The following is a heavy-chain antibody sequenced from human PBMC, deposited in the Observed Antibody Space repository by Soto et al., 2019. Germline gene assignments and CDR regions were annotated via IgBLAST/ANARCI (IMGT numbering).Heavy chain of an antibody. CDR3: ARDLGGWPDY. V-gene: IGHV1-3*01. CDR1: GYTFPSYG. J-gene: IGHJ4*02. CDR2: INADNGNT. D-gene: IGHD2-15*01. Sequence: KKTTASVKVACKASGYTFPSYGISWVRQAPGQGLEWMRWINADNGNTKYSQKFQGRVTITRDTSASTAYMELSSLRSEDTAVYYCARDLGGWPDYWGQGTLVTSPQ.